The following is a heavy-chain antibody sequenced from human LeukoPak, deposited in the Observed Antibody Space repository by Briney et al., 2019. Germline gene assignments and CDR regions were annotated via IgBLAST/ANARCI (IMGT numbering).Heavy chain of an antibody. CDR2: INPSGGST. D-gene: IGHD1-26*01. Sequence: ASVKVSCKASGYIFTSYYMHWVRQAPGQGLEWMGIINPSGGSTRYAQKFQGRVTMTRDTSTSTVYMELSSLRSEDTAVYYCARGLGGSGSYFLTFDYWGQGTLVTVSS. CDR1: GYIFTSYY. V-gene: IGHV1-46*01. J-gene: IGHJ4*02. CDR3: ARGLGGSGSYFLTFDY.